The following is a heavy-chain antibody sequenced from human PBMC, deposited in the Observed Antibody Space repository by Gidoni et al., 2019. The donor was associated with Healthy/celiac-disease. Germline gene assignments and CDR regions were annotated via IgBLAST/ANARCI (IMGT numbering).Heavy chain of an antibody. V-gene: IGHV4-4*02. CDR3: ARDPRLGYCSGGSRGGYCHYGMDV. Sequence: QVQLQESGPGLVKPSGTLSLTCAVSGGSISSSNWWSWVRQPPGKGLEWIGEIYHSGSTNYNPSLKSRVTISVDKSKNQFSLKLSSVTAADTAVYYCARDPRLGYCSGGSRGGYCHYGMDVWGQGTTVTVSS. CDR1: GGSISSSNW. J-gene: IGHJ6*02. D-gene: IGHD2-15*01. CDR2: IYHSGST.